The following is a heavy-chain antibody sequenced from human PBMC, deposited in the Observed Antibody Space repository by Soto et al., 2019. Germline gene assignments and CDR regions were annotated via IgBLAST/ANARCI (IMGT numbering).Heavy chain of an antibody. CDR1: GGSGRSESYY. D-gene: IGHD5-12*01. CDR2: ISNSGNT. Sequence: QVQLQESGPGVVKPSETLSLTCTVSGGSGRSESYYWSWIRQPPGKGLEWSGFISNSGNTKYNPSLKSRVTISLDTSKNQFSLRLTSVTAADTAVYYCAREIHRDGYNFGSGAMGVWGQGTTVTVSS. V-gene: IGHV4-61*01. CDR3: AREIHRDGYNFGSGAMGV. J-gene: IGHJ6*02.